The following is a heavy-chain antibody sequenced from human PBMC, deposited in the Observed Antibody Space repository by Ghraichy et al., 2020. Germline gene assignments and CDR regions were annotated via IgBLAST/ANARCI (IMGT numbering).Heavy chain of an antibody. V-gene: IGHV3-11*05. CDR1: GFRFSDYY. CDR3: ARDYGDSQLDY. J-gene: IGHJ4*02. CDR2: ISGTTGYI. Sequence: GGSLRLSCAASGFRFSDYYMAWIRQAPGKGLEWLSYISGTTGYINYADSIKGRFTVSRDNAKNSLFLQMNSLRADDTAIYYCARDYGDSQLDYWGQGTLVTVSS. D-gene: IGHD4-17*01.